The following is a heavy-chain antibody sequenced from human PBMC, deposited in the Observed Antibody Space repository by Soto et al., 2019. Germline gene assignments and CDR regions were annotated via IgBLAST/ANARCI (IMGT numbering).Heavy chain of an antibody. V-gene: IGHV3-23*01. J-gene: IGHJ3*02. D-gene: IGHD3-9*01. Sequence: GGSLRLSCAASGFTFSSYAMSWVRQAPGKGLEWVSAISGSGGSTYYADSVKGRFTISRDNSKNTLYLQMNSLRAEDTAVYYCAKGELEIRYFDWLLSPDAFDIWGQGTMVTVSS. CDR1: GFTFSSYA. CDR3: AKGELEIRYFDWLLSPDAFDI. CDR2: ISGSGGST.